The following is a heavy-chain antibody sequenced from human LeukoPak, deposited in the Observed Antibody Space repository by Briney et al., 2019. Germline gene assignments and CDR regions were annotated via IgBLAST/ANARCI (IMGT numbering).Heavy chain of an antibody. CDR3: ARAAVGAAPYGAFDI. D-gene: IGHD1-26*01. Sequence: PLETLSLTCAVYGGSFSGYYWSWIRQPPGKGLEWIGEINHSGSTNYNPSLKSRVTISVDTSKNQFSLKLSSVTAADTAVYYCARAAVGAAPYGAFDIWGQGTMVTVSS. J-gene: IGHJ3*02. V-gene: IGHV4-34*01. CDR2: INHSGST. CDR1: GGSFSGYY.